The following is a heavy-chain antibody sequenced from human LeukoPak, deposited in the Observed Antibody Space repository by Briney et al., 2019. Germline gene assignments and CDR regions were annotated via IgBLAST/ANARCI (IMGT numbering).Heavy chain of an antibody. V-gene: IGHV4-59*01. CDR3: ARVQSGYSYGPFDY. J-gene: IGHJ4*02. Sequence: SETLSLTCTVSGGSISNYYWTWMRQPPGKRVEWIGYIYYRGSTNYNPSLKSRVTISVDTSKNQFSLKLSSVTAADTAVYYCARVQSGYSYGPFDYWGQGTLVAVSS. D-gene: IGHD5-18*01. CDR1: GGSISNYY. CDR2: IYYRGST.